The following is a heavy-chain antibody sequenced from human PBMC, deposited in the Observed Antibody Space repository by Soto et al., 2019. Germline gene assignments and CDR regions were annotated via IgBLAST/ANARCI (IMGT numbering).Heavy chain of an antibody. J-gene: IGHJ6*02. CDR1: GYSISSSNW. CDR3: ARGPHYDILTGYYPPPGYYYYGMDV. V-gene: IGHV4-28*03. D-gene: IGHD3-9*01. Sequence: SETLSLTCAVSGYSISSSNWWGWIRQPPGKGLEWIGYIYYSGTTYYNPSLKSRVTMSVDTSKNQFSLKLTSVTAVDTAVYYCARGPHYDILTGYYPPPGYYYYGMDVWGQGTTVTVSS. CDR2: IYYSGTT.